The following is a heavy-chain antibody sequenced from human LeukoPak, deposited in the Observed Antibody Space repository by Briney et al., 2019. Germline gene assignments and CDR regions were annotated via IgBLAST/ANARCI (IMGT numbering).Heavy chain of an antibody. CDR2: INHSGST. CDR3: ARGIKQWLVRNAFDI. CDR1: GGSFSGYY. D-gene: IGHD6-19*01. J-gene: IGHJ3*02. Sequence: SETLSLTCAVYGGSFSGYYWSWIRQPPGKGLEWIGEINHSGSTNYNPSLKSRVTISVDTSKNQFSLKLSSVTAADTAVYYCARGIKQWLVRNAFDIWGQGTMATVSS. V-gene: IGHV4-34*01.